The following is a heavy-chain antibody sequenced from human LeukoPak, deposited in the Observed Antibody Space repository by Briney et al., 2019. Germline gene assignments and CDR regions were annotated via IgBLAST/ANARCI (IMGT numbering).Heavy chain of an antibody. Sequence: ASVKVSCKASGYTFTGYYMHWVRQAPGQGLEWMGWINPNSGGTNYAQKFQGRVTMTRDTSISTAYMELSRLRSDDTAVYYCARDRSSSWYYFDYWGQRTLVAVSS. CDR3: ARDRSSSWYYFDY. D-gene: IGHD6-13*01. V-gene: IGHV1-2*02. CDR2: INPNSGGT. J-gene: IGHJ4*02. CDR1: GYTFTGYY.